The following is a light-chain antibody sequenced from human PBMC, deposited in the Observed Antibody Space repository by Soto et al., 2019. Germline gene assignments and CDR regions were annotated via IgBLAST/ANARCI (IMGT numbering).Light chain of an antibody. Sequence: QSALTQPASVSGSPGQSITISCTGTSSDIGGYNFVSWYQQHPGKAPKLMIYDVTNRPPGLSDRFSGSKSGNTATVTISGLQAEDEADYYCSSYTTSSTLVFGGGTKLTVL. CDR2: DVT. V-gene: IGLV2-14*03. CDR1: SSDIGGYNF. CDR3: SSYTTSSTLV. J-gene: IGLJ3*02.